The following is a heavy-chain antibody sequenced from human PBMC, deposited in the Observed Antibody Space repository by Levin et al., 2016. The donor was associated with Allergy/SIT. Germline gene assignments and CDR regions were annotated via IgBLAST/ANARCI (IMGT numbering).Heavy chain of an antibody. D-gene: IGHD3-22*01. J-gene: IGHJ3*02. V-gene: IGHV1-18*01. Sequence: ASVKVSCKASGYDFNSYGFSWVRQAAPGQGFEWMGWISAFNGNTNYARKFQDRVSLTTDTSTDTAYMDLRSLRSDDTGVYYCGRNHLYDNGGYLDASDIWGQGTLVTVSS. CDR3: GRNHLYDNGGYLDASDI. CDR2: ISAFNGNT. CDR1: GYDFNSYG.